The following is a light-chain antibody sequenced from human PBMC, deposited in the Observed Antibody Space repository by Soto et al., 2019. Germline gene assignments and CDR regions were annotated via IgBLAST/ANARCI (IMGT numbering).Light chain of an antibody. CDR3: QQYGRSPMFT. CDR1: QSVSSNY. J-gene: IGKJ2*01. Sequence: EIVLTQSPGTLSLSPGERATLSGRAIQSVSSNYLAWYQQKPGQAPRLLIYGASRGAAGIPDRFSGSGSGTDFTLTISRLEPEDFAVYFCQQYGRSPMFTFGQGTKLEIK. CDR2: GAS. V-gene: IGKV3-20*01.